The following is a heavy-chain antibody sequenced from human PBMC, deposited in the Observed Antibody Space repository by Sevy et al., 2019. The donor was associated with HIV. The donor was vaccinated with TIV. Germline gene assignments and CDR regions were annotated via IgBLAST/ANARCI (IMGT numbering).Heavy chain of an antibody. CDR2: IYPGDSDA. D-gene: IGHD3-10*01. V-gene: IGHV5-51*01. CDR1: GYSFTSYW. J-gene: IGHJ4*02. CDR3: ARQLSTALRFTGVDY. Sequence: GESLKISCKGSGYSFTSYWIGWVRQMPGKGLEWMGIIYPGDSDARYSPSFQGQVTISADKSISTAYLEWSSLKASDTAMYYCARQLSTALRFTGVDYRGQGTLVTVSS.